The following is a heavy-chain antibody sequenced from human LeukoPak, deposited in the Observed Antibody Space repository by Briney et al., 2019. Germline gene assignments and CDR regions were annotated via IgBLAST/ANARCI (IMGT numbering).Heavy chain of an antibody. CDR2: IHYTGIT. CDR1: GDSISSHY. D-gene: IGHD3-22*01. CDR3: ARRYYYDTSSYRSYWYFDL. Sequence: NPSETLSLTCTVSGDSISSHYWSWFRQPPGKGLEWIGYIHYTGITKYNPSLKSGVTISLDTSKNQFSLKLSSVTAADTAVYYCARRYYYDTSSYRSYWYFDLWGRGTLVTVSS. J-gene: IGHJ2*01. V-gene: IGHV4-59*08.